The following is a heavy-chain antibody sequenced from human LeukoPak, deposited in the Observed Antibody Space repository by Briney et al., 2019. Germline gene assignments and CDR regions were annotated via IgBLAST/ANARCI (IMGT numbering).Heavy chain of an antibody. D-gene: IGHD2-15*01. J-gene: IGHJ3*02. CDR3: ATAPPPYCSGGSCFDAFDI. Sequence: PGGSLRLSCEASGSIFSSSGMSWVRQAPGKGLEWVSTIRGSADNTDYADCVKGRFTISRDNSKNTLYLQMNSLKADDTAVYYYATAPPPYCSGGSCFDAFDIWGQGTMVTVSS. CDR1: GSIFSSSG. V-gene: IGHV3-23*01. CDR2: IRGSADNT.